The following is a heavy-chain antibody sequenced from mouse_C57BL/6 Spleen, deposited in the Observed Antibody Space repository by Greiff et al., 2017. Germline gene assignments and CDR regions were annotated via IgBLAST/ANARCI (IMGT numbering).Heavy chain of an antibody. Sequence: VKLQQPGAELVRPGSSVKLSCKASGYTFTSYWMDWVKQRPGQGLEWIGNIYPSDSETHYNQKFKDKATLTVDKSSSTAYMQLSSLTSEDSAVYYCARGRVVATDYFDYWGQGTTLTVSS. CDR3: ARGRVVATDYFDY. V-gene: IGHV1-61*01. CDR2: IYPSDSET. J-gene: IGHJ2*01. CDR1: GYTFTSYW. D-gene: IGHD1-1*01.